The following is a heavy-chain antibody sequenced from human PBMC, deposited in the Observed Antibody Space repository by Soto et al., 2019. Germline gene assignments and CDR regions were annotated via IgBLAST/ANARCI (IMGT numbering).Heavy chain of an antibody. V-gene: IGHV3-21*01. D-gene: IGHD6-6*01. CDR3: ARAEFSKSSGALDI. CDR1: GFSFSGYM. J-gene: IGHJ3*02. Sequence: EVQLVESGGGLGKPGGTLRLSCAASGFSFSGYMMNWVRQAPGEGLEWVSSISSGGDSIYYADSVKGRFSISRDNAKSSLYLQMSSLRDEDTAMYYCARAEFSKSSGALDIWGQGTVVTVSS. CDR2: ISSGGDSI.